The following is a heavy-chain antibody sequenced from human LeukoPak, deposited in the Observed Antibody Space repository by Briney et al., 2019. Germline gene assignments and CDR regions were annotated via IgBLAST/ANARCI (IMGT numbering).Heavy chain of an antibody. Sequence: ASVKVSCKASGYTFTSYDINWVRQATGQGLEWMGWMNPNSGNTGYAQKFQGRVIITRNTSISTAYMELSSLRSEDTAVYYCARSFWYSSGWYRDYYYMDVWGKGTTVTVSS. J-gene: IGHJ6*03. CDR3: ARSFWYSSGWYRDYYYMDV. D-gene: IGHD6-13*01. CDR1: GYTFTSYD. CDR2: MNPNSGNT. V-gene: IGHV1-8*03.